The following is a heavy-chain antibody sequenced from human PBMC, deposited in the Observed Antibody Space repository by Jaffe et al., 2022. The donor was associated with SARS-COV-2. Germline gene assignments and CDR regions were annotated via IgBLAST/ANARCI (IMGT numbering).Heavy chain of an antibody. CDR3: AKGLAPIAVPGMIFLYGMDV. V-gene: IGHV3-23*01. CDR2: ISGSGGST. D-gene: IGHD6-19*01. J-gene: IGHJ6*02. Sequence: EVQLLESGGGLVQPGGSLRLSCAASGFTFSSYAMSWVRQAPGKGLEWVSGISGSGGSTYHADSVKGRFTISRDNSKNTLYLQMNSLRAEDTAVYYCAKGLAPIAVPGMIFLYGMDVWGQGTTVTVSS. CDR1: GFTFSSYA.